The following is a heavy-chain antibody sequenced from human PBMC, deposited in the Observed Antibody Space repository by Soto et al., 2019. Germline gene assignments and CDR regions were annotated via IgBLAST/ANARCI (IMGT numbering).Heavy chain of an antibody. J-gene: IGHJ4*02. CDR3: AKDRRDGDFMHILVVGF. D-gene: IGHD2-15*01. Sequence: QVQLVESGGGVVQPGGSLRLSCATFGFSLSSYAMHWVRQAPGKGLEWVALMSYDETKKYYADSVEGRFTISRDTSTNTVFLQMNNLRVEDTAVYYCAKDRRDGDFMHILVVGFWCQGALVTVSS. V-gene: IGHV3-30*18. CDR2: MSYDETKK. CDR1: GFSLSSYA.